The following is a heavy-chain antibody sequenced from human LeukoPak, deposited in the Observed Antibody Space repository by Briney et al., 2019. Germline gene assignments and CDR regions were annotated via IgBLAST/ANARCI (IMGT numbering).Heavy chain of an antibody. D-gene: IGHD2-21*01. CDR2: ISYDGSNK. V-gene: IGHV3-30*03. J-gene: IGHJ5*02. CDR1: GFTFSSYG. CDR3: AREYYGRALDP. Sequence: GGSLRLSCAASGFTFSSYGMHWVRQAPGKGLEWVAVISYDGSNKYYADSVKGRFTISRDNSKNTLYLQMNSLRADDTAVYYCAREYYGRALDPWGQGTLVTVSS.